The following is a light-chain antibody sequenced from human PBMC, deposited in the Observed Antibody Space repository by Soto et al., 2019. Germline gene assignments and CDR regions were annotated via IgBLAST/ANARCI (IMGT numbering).Light chain of an antibody. V-gene: IGKV1-12*01. CDR1: QGLGVW. CDR2: GAS. Sequence: DIPMTQSPSSVSASVGDRVTITCRASQGLGVWLGWYQQKPGKAPQLLIFGASGLQTGVPARFRGSGSGTDFSITISSLQPEDFATYYCQQAYSFPLTFGGGTKVEIK. J-gene: IGKJ4*01. CDR3: QQAYSFPLT.